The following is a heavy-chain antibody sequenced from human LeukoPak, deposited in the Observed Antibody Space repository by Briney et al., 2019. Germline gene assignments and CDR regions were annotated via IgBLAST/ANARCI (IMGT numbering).Heavy chain of an antibody. Sequence: GGSLRLSCAASGFTFSSYSMNWVRQAPGKGLEWVSSISSSSSYIYYADSVKGRFTISRDNAKNSLYLQMNSLRAEDTAVYYCARVQLVRDLNWFDPWGQGTLVTVSS. V-gene: IGHV3-21*01. CDR1: GFTFSSYS. J-gene: IGHJ5*02. CDR2: ISSSSSYI. CDR3: ARVQLVRDLNWFDP. D-gene: IGHD6-13*01.